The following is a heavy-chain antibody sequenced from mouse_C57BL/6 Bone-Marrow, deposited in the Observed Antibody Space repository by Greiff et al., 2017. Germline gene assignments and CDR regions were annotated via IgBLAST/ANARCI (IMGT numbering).Heavy chain of an antibody. CDR3: ARGPPISYYFDY. Sequence: QVQLQQSGAELVKPGASVKISCKASGYAFSSYWMNWVKQRPGKGLEWIGQIYPGDGDTNYNGKFKGKATLTADKSSSTAYMQLSSLTSEDSAVYFCARGPPISYYFDYWGRGTTLTVSS. V-gene: IGHV1-80*01. D-gene: IGHD6-5*01. CDR2: IYPGDGDT. J-gene: IGHJ2*01. CDR1: GYAFSSYW.